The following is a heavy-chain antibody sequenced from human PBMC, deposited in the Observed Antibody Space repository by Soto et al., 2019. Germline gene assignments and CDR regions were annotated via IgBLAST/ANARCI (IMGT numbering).Heavy chain of an antibody. CDR2: IIPILGIA. V-gene: IGHV1-69*02. D-gene: IGHD2-2*01. CDR3: ARGVVTAAMRAYYYYGVDV. CDR1: VGTFSSYT. Sequence: QVQLVQSGAEVKKPGSSVKVSCKASVGTFSSYTISWVRQAPGQGLEWMGRIIPILGIANYAQKFQGRVTISSNKPTSIAYMELGSLRSEDLGVYYCARGVVTAAMRAYYYYGVDVWGQGTTVTVS. J-gene: IGHJ6*02.